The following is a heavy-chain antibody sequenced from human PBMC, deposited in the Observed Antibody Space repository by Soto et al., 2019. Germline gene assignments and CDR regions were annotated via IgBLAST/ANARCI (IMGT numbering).Heavy chain of an antibody. CDR2: IYYSGNT. D-gene: IGHD4-17*01. Sequence: SETLSLTCSVSGASVSDKTFYWSWLRQSPGKGLEWIGCIYYSGNTNYNPSLKSRVTISVNTSKNQFSLRLTSVTAADTAVYYCARAAVTHERYHYGMDVWGQGTTVTVS. CDR1: GASVSDKTFY. J-gene: IGHJ6*02. V-gene: IGHV4-61*01. CDR3: ARAAVTHERYHYGMDV.